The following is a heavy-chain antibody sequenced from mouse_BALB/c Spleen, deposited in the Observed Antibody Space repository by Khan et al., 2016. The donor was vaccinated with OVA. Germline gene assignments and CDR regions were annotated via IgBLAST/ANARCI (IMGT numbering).Heavy chain of an antibody. V-gene: IGHV2-6-7*02. CDR3: ARAYYVNYREGMDY. Sequence: VQLQESGPGLVAPSQSLSITCTVSGFSLTGYGVSWVRQPPGKGLEWLGMIWGDGSTDYNSALKSRLSISTDNSTSQVFLKMNSRQADDTAKYYGARAYYVNYREGMDYWGQGTSVTVSS. CDR1: GFSLTGYG. D-gene: IGHD2-10*01. CDR2: IWGDGST. J-gene: IGHJ4*01.